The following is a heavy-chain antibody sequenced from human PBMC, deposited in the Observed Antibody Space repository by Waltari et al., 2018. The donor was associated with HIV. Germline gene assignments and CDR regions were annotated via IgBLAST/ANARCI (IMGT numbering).Heavy chain of an antibody. CDR3: ARGPQDYPKYYFDY. D-gene: IGHD4-17*01. Sequence: QVQLVQSGAEVKKTGASVKVSCKASGYTFTSYDIKWVRQATGQGLEWLGWMNPNSGNTGYAQRFQGRVTMTRNTSISTAYMELSSLRSEDTAVYFCARGPQDYPKYYFDYWGQGTLVTVSS. J-gene: IGHJ4*02. V-gene: IGHV1-8*01. CDR1: GYTFTSYD. CDR2: MNPNSGNT.